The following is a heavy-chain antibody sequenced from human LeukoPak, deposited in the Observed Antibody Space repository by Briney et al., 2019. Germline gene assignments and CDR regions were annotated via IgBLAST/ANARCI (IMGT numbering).Heavy chain of an antibody. Sequence: PGGSLRLSCAASGFTFSSYAMSWVPQAPGKGLEWVSAISGSGGSTYYADSVKGRFTISRDNSKNTLYLQMNSLRAEDTAVYYCAKPAPVGCSSTSCYQAFDIWGQGTIVTVSS. CDR3: AKPAPVGCSSTSCYQAFDI. D-gene: IGHD2-2*01. CDR1: GFTFSSYA. CDR2: ISGSGGST. V-gene: IGHV3-23*01. J-gene: IGHJ3*02.